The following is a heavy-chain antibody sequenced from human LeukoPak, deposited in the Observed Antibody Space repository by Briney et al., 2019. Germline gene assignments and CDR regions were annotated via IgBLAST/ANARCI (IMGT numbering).Heavy chain of an antibody. V-gene: IGHV4-34*01. J-gene: IGHJ4*02. CDR2: INHSGST. Sequence: PSESLSLTCAVYGGSFSGYYWSWIRQPPGKGLEWIGEINHSGSTNYNPSLKSRVTISVDTSKNQFSLKLSSVTAADTAVYYCARGRLISDSSSSPFDYWGQGTLVTVSS. CDR1: GGSFSGYY. D-gene: IGHD6-6*01. CDR3: ARGRLISDSSSSPFDY.